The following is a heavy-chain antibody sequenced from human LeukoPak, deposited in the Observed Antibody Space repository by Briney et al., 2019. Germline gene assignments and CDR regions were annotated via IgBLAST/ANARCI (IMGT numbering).Heavy chain of an antibody. CDR3: AKSGNTETVGY. D-gene: IGHD4-17*01. V-gene: IGHV3-23*01. J-gene: IGHJ4*02. CDR2: IRDTDGRT. Sequence: TGGSLRLSCAASGFTLSSYAMSWVRQTPGKGLECVSTIRDTDGRTYYADSVEGRFTISRDNSTNTLYLQMNSLRAGDTAIYYCAKSGNTETVGYWGQGTLVTVSS. CDR1: GFTLSSYA.